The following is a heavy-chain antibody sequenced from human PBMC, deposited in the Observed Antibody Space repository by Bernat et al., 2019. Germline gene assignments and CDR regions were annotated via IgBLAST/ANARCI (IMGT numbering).Heavy chain of an antibody. V-gene: IGHV4-61*01. CDR2: VSYRGST. CDR1: GDSVNSGSCY. D-gene: IGHD1-26*01. CDR3: ARDNGIVGAAWYFDL. Sequence: QVQLQESGPGLVKPSETLSLTCTVSGDSVNSGSCYWSWIRQPPGKGLEWIGYVSYRGSTNYNPSLKIRVTISADTSKNQFSLKLGSVTAADTAVYYCARDNGIVGAAWYFDLWGRGTLVSVSS. J-gene: IGHJ2*01.